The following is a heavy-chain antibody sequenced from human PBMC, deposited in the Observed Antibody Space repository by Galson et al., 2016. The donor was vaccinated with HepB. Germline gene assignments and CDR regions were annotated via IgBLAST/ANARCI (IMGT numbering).Heavy chain of an antibody. J-gene: IGHJ5*02. V-gene: IGHV4-39*01. D-gene: IGHD4-11*01. CDR2: IYYSGST. CDR3: ARQYSEDDWFDP. Sequence: ETLSLTCTVSGGSISRSSFFWGWIRQPPGKGLEWIGTIYYSGSTYYNPSLKSRVTISVDTSKNQFSLKLSSVTAADTAVYYCARQYSEDDWFDPWGQGTLVTCSS. CDR1: GGSISRSSFF.